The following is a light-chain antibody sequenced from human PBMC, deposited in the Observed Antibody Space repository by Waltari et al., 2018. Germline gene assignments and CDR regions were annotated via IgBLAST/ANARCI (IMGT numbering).Light chain of an antibody. J-gene: IGKJ2*01. CDR3: HQYNNRPPYT. CDR1: ESIRIN. V-gene: IGKV3-15*01. Sequence: TQSPAPLSVSLGDRVTLTCRASESIRINLAWSQQKPGQPPRLIIHGASKRATGVPARFAGSGSRTEFTLTITSLQSEDIAVYYCHQYNNRPPYTFGQGTKLEIK. CDR2: GAS.